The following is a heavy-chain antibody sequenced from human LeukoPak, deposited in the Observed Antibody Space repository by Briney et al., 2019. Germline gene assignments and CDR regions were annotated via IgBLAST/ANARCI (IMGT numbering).Heavy chain of an antibody. Sequence: GGSLRLXCAASGFTYSSYWMHWVRQAPGKGLVSVSRINSDGSSTSYADSVKGRFTISRDNAKNTLYLQMNSLRAEDTAVYYCARDNTARDAFDIWGQGTMVTVSS. D-gene: IGHD5-18*01. CDR2: INSDGSST. J-gene: IGHJ3*02. CDR1: GFTYSSYW. CDR3: ARDNTARDAFDI. V-gene: IGHV3-74*01.